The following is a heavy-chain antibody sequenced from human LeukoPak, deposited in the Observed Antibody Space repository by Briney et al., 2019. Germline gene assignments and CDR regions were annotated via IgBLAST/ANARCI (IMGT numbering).Heavy chain of an antibody. Sequence: GGSLRLSCAASGFTFSRYWMHWVRQAPGKGLVWVSRINSDGRSTGYADSGRGRFTISRDNSKNTLYLQMNSLRAEDTAVYYCARVTMIVELFDIWGQGTMVTVSS. J-gene: IGHJ3*02. CDR3: ARVTMIVELFDI. D-gene: IGHD3-22*01. V-gene: IGHV3-74*01. CDR2: INSDGRST. CDR1: GFTFSRYW.